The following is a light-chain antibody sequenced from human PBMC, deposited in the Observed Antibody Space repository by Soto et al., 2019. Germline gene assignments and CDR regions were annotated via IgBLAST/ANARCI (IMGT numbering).Light chain of an antibody. CDR2: QAS. CDR1: ESVSRW. CDR3: QQYNAYSQA. Sequence: DIQMTQSPSTLSASVGDRVTITCRASESVSRWLVWYQQKPGRTPKLLIYQASTLETGVPSRFSGSGSGTELTLTISSLQPDDFATYYCQQYNAYSQAFGQGTKVQIK. V-gene: IGKV1-5*03. J-gene: IGKJ1*01.